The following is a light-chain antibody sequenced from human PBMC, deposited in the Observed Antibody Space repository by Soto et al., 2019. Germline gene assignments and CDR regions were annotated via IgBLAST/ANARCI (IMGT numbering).Light chain of an antibody. Sequence: QSVLTPPPSVSGTPGQRVTISCSGGRSNIGSNTVAWYQQFPGTTPKLLIYRDDQRPSGVPDRFSGSKSGTSASLALSGLQFDDEADDCCAVCDDTLYGRVFGGGTKRTVL. CDR1: RSNIGSNT. CDR3: AVCDDTLYGRV. CDR2: RDD. J-gene: IGLJ3*02. V-gene: IGLV1-44*01.